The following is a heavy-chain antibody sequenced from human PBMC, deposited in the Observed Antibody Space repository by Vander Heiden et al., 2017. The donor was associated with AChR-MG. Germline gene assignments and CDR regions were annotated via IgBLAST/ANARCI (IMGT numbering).Heavy chain of an antibody. CDR3: ARIYYDSSGYSSRGPPDDY. J-gene: IGHJ4*02. CDR2: IGSSSSYI. Sequence: EVQLVESGGGLVKPGGSLRLSCAASGSPFSSYSMNWVRQAPGKGLEWVSSIGSSSSYIYDADSVKGRFTISRDNAKNALYLQMNSLRAEDTAVYYCARIYYDSSGYSSRGPPDDYWGQGTLVTVSS. V-gene: IGHV3-21*01. D-gene: IGHD3-22*01. CDR1: GSPFSSYS.